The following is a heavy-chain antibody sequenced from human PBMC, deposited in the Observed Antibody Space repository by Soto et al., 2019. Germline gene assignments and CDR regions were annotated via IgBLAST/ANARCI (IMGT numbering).Heavy chain of an antibody. Sequence: EVQLVQSGAEVKKPGESLKISCKASGYSFATYWIGWVRQMPEKGLEWMAIIYPGDSDTRYSPSFQGHVTISADKSISTAYLQWNSXKASDTAMYYCARQVSTGGHYWGQGTLVTVSS. CDR3: ARQVSTGGHY. D-gene: IGHD2-8*02. CDR1: GYSFATYW. J-gene: IGHJ4*02. CDR2: IYPGDSDT. V-gene: IGHV5-51*01.